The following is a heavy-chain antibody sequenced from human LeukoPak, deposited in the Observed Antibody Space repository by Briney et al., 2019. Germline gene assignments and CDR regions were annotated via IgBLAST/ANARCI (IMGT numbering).Heavy chain of an antibody. V-gene: IGHV5-51*01. Sequence: GESLKISCKGSGYSFTSYWIGWVRQMPGKGLEWMGIIYPGDSDTRYSPSFQGQVTISADKSISTAYLQWSSLKASDTAMYYCARHRKMGWLSPPPFDPWGQGTLVTVSS. CDR1: GYSFTSYW. D-gene: IGHD6-19*01. CDR3: ARHRKMGWLSPPPFDP. CDR2: IYPGDSDT. J-gene: IGHJ5*02.